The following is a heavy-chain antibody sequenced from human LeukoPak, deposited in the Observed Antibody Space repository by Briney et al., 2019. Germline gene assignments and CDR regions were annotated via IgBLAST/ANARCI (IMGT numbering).Heavy chain of an antibody. CDR3: ARGEEYSTSGFDY. CDR1: GFTFSSYA. D-gene: IGHD6-6*01. Sequence: GGSLRLSCAASGFTFSSYAMSWVRQAPGKGLEWVSAISGSGGSTYYADSVKGRFTISRDNSKNTLYLQMNSLRAEDTAVYYCARGEEYSTSGFDYWGQGTLVTVSS. J-gene: IGHJ4*02. CDR2: ISGSGGST. V-gene: IGHV3-23*01.